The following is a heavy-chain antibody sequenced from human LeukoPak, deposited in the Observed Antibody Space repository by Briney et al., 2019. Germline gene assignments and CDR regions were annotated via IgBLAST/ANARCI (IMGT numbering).Heavy chain of an antibody. Sequence: PSETLSLTCTVSGGSISSSSYYWGWIRQPPGKGLEWIGIIYYSGSTYYNPSLKSRLTISVDTSKNQFSLKLSSVTATDTAVYYGARRGYCSSTSCYEYWFDPWGQGTLVTVSS. CDR2: IYYSGST. J-gene: IGHJ5*02. D-gene: IGHD2-2*01. CDR1: GGSISSSSYY. CDR3: ARRGYCSSTSCYEYWFDP. V-gene: IGHV4-39*01.